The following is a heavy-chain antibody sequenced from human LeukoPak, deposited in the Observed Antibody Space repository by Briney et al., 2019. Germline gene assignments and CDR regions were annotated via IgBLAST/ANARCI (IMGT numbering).Heavy chain of an antibody. D-gene: IGHD6-13*01. CDR2: ISSDGSTT. V-gene: IGHV3-74*01. CDR3: VRVRSSSWYDY. Sequence: PGGSLRLSCATSGFNFRTSWMHWLRQAPGKGLVWVLRISSDGSTTTYADSVKGRFTISRDNAKNTLYLQMNSLRVEDTAVYYCVRVRSSSWYDYWGQGALVTVSS. J-gene: IGHJ4*02. CDR1: GFNFRTSW.